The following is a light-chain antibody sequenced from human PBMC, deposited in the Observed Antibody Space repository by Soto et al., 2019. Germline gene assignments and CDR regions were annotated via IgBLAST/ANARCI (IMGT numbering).Light chain of an antibody. CDR1: RSNIGSTT. V-gene: IGLV1-44*01. Sequence: QSVLAQPPSASGTPGQRVTISCSGSRSNIGSTTVNWYQQLPGTAPKVVIYGTDQRPSGVPDRFSGSKSDTSASLAISGLQSEDEAVYYCATWDGSLNGVVFGGGTKLTVL. J-gene: IGLJ2*01. CDR2: GTD. CDR3: ATWDGSLNGVV.